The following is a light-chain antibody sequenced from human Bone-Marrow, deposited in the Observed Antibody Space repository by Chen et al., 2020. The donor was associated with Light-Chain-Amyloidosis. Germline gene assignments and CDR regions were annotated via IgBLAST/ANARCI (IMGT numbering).Light chain of an antibody. CDR3: VLYVGSGIWV. CDR2: STN. V-gene: IGLV8-61*01. Sequence: QTVVTQEPSFSVSPGGTVTLTCGLSSGSVSTNYSPAWYQQTPGQAPRTLIYSTNTRSSGVPDRFSGSILGNKAALTITGAQADDESDYYCVLYVGSGIWVFGGGTKLTVL. J-gene: IGLJ3*02. CDR1: SGSVSTNYS.